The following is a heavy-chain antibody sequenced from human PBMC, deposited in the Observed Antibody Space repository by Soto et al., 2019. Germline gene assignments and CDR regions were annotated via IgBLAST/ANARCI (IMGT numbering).Heavy chain of an antibody. J-gene: IGHJ3*02. Sequence: PSQTLSLTCVISWDSVSSNSAAWNWIRQSPSRGLEWLGRTYYRSKWYNDYAVSVKSRITINPDTYKNQFSLQLNSVTPEDTAVYYFAIGVRVGQWLVVGGELHDAFDIFGQWTMVAVSS. V-gene: IGHV6-1*01. CDR1: WDSVSSNSAA. CDR3: AIGVRVGQWLVVGGELHDAFDI. CDR2: TYYRSKWYN. D-gene: IGHD6-19*01.